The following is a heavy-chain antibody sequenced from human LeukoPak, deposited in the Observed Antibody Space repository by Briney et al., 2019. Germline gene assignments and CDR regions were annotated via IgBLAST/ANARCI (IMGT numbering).Heavy chain of an antibody. CDR1: GYTFTSYD. D-gene: IGHD3-22*01. CDR3: ARGRLYSSGYSSRYYYMDV. CDR2: MNPNSGNT. V-gene: IGHV1-8*01. Sequence: ASVKVSCKASGYTFTSYDNNWVRQATGQGLEWMGWMNPNSGNTGYAQKFQGRVTMTRNTSISTAYMELSSLRSEDTAVYYCARGRLYSSGYSSRYYYMDVWGKGTTVTVSS. J-gene: IGHJ6*03.